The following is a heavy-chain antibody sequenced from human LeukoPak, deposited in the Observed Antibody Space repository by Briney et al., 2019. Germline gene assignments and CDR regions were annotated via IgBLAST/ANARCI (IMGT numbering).Heavy chain of an antibody. CDR1: GDSISTSNSY. D-gene: IGHD3-3*01. CDR3: ARDNRDFWLFDP. CDR2: IYYSGNT. V-gene: IGHV4-39*07. J-gene: IGHJ5*02. Sequence: SETLSLTYTVSGDSISTSNSYWGWIRQPPGKGLEWIGSIYYSGNTYYNASLKSRVTISVDTSKNQFSLKLSSVTAADTAVYYCARDNRDFWLFDPWGQGTLVTVSS.